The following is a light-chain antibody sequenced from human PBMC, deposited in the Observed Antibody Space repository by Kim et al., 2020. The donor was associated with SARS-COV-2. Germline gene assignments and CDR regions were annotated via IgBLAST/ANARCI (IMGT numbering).Light chain of an antibody. CDR1: SNNVGNEG. V-gene: IGLV10-54*01. CDR2: RNN. CDR3: SAWDSSLSAWV. J-gene: IGLJ3*02. Sequence: QTATTTFTGNSNNVGNEGAVWLQQHRGHPPKLLSYRNNNRPSGISERLSASRSGSAASLTITGLQPEDEADYYCSAWDSSLSAWVFGGGTQLTVL.